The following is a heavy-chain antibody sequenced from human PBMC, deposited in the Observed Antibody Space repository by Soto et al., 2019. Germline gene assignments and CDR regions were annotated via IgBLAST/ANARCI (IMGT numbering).Heavy chain of an antibody. V-gene: IGHV1-18*01. CDR3: ARGVGSGSYYNQYNWFDP. CDR1: GYTFTNYG. Sequence: QVQLVQSGAEVKKPGASVKVSCKASGYTFTNYGITWVRQAPGQGLEWMGWISGYNGNTKNAQKLQGRVTMTTDTPTSTAYMELRSLRSDDTAVYYCARGVGSGSYYNQYNWFDPWGQGTLVTVSS. CDR2: ISGYNGNT. D-gene: IGHD3-10*01. J-gene: IGHJ5*02.